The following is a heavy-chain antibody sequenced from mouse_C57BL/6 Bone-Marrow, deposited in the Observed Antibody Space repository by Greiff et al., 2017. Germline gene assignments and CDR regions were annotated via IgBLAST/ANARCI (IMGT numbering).Heavy chain of an antibody. CDR1: GFSLTSYG. V-gene: IGHV2-2*01. J-gene: IGHJ4*01. D-gene: IGHD4-1*01. Sequence: QVQLQQSGPGLVQPSQRLSITCPVSGFSLTSYGVHWVRQSPGKGLEWLGAIWSGGSTDSNAAFISRLSISKDNSKSQVCLKMNRLQADDTAIYYCARSGRGVDYWGQGTSVTVSS. CDR2: IWSGGST. CDR3: ARSGRGVDY.